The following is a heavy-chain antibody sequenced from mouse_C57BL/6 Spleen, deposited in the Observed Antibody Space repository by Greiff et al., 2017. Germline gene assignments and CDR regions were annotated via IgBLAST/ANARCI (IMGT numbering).Heavy chain of an antibody. Sequence: EVKLQESGPGLVKPSQSLSLSCSASGYSFTSGYFWNWIRPSPGNNLEWRSNRSYDGSNNYNPTLKNRITITRDTSKNQFFLKLNSVTTEDTATYYCARDSEGDDMDYWGQGTSVTVSS. V-gene: IGHV3-6*01. CDR2: RSYDGSN. D-gene: IGHD3-3*01. CDR3: ARDSEGDDMDY. J-gene: IGHJ4*01. CDR1: GYSFTSGYF.